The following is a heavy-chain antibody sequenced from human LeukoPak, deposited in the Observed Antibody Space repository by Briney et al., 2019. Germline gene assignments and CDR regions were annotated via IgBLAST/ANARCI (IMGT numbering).Heavy chain of an antibody. CDR3: ARSFYDSANFDY. CDR2: IYYSGST. D-gene: IGHD3-22*01. CDR1: GDSISSYY. Sequence: SETLPLTCTVSGDSISSYYWSWIRQPPGKGLEWIGYIYYSGSTNYNPSLKSRVTISVDTSKNQFSLKLSSVTAADTAVYYCARSFYDSANFDYWGQGTLVTVSS. J-gene: IGHJ4*02. V-gene: IGHV4-59*12.